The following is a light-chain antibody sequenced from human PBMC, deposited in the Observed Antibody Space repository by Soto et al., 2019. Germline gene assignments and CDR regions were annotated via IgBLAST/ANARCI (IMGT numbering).Light chain of an antibody. CDR1: QSISSY. CDR3: QQSLRTPLT. V-gene: IGKV1-39*01. J-gene: IGKJ4*01. Sequence: DLPMTQSPSSLSASVGDRVTITCRASQSISSYLNWYQQKPGKAPKFLIYAASSLQSGVPSRFSGSGSGTDFTLTISSLQPEDFATYYCQQSLRTPLTFGGGTKVEIK. CDR2: AAS.